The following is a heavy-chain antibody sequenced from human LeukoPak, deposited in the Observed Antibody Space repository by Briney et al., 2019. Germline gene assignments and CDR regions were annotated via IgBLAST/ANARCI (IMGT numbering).Heavy chain of an antibody. CDR1: GGSISSSSYY. Sequence: SETLSLTCTVSGGSISSSSYYWGWIRQPPGKGLEWIGSIYYSGSTYYNPSLKSRVTISVDTSKNQFSLKLSSVTAADTAVYYCARAYSSGWYESLHDAFDIWGQGTVVTVSS. V-gene: IGHV4-39*01. CDR3: ARAYSSGWYESLHDAFDI. D-gene: IGHD6-19*01. CDR2: IYYSGST. J-gene: IGHJ3*02.